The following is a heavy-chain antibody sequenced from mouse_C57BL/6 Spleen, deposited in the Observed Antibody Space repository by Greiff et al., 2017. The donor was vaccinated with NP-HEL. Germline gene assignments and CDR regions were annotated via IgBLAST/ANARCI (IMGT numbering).Heavy chain of an antibody. CDR1: GFSLPSYG. CDR2: IWSDGST. V-gene: IGHV2-6-1*01. D-gene: IGHD2-3*01. Sequence: QVQLKESGPGLVAPSQSLSITCTVSGFSLPSYGVHWVRQPPGKGLEWLVVIWSDGSTTYNSALKSRLSISKDNSKSQVFLKMNSLQTDDTAMYYCARHYDPLYAMDYWGQGTSVTVSS. CDR3: ARHYDPLYAMDY. J-gene: IGHJ4*01.